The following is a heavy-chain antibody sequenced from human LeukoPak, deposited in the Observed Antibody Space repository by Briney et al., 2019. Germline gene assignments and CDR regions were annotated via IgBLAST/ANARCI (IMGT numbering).Heavy chain of an antibody. J-gene: IGHJ4*02. CDR1: GFTFSDFG. CDR3: AKVRGRCSGGSCYPLDC. CDR2: ISYDGRRT. D-gene: IGHD2-15*01. Sequence: PGRSLRLSCAASGFTFSDFGMHCVRQAPGKGLEWMAAISYDGRRTHYADSVEARFTISRDNSESTLFLQMNSPKPEDTAVYYCAKVRGRCSGGSCYPLDCWGQGTLVIVAS. V-gene: IGHV3-30*18.